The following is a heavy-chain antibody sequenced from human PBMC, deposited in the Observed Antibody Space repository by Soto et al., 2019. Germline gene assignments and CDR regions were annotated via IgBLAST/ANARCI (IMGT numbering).Heavy chain of an antibody. J-gene: IGHJ3*02. D-gene: IGHD5-12*01. Sequence: GGSLRLSCAASGFTFSSYSMNWVRQAPGKGLEWVSSISSSSSYIYYADSVKGRFTISRDNAKNSLYLQMNSLRAEDKAVYYCASLSGYEDAFDIWGQGTMVTVSS. V-gene: IGHV3-21*01. CDR3: ASLSGYEDAFDI. CDR2: ISSSSSYI. CDR1: GFTFSSYS.